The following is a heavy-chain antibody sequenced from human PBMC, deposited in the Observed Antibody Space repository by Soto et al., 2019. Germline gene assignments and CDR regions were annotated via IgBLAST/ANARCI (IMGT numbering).Heavy chain of an antibody. J-gene: IGHJ4*02. D-gene: IGHD6-19*01. V-gene: IGHV1-18*01. Sequence: APEKVSCKASGYTFPSYGISRVRQAPGQGLEWMGWISAYNGNTNYAQKLQGRVTMTTDTSTSKAYVARRSLRSDDTAVYYFARNIAGGGSPTPDYCGEGTLVTVSS. CDR1: GYTFPSYG. CDR3: ARNIAGGGSPTPDY. CDR2: ISAYNGNT.